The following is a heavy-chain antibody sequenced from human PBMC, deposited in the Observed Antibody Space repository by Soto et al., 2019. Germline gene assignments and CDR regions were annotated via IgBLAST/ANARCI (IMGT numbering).Heavy chain of an antibody. D-gene: IGHD3-22*01. Sequence: SETLSLTCTVSGGSISSGDYYWSWIRQPPGKGLEWIGYIYYSGSTYYNPSLKSRVTISVDTSKNQFSLKLSSAAAADTAVYYCARGRYYDSSGYYGYWGQGTLVTVSS. CDR1: GGSISSGDYY. J-gene: IGHJ4*02. CDR3: ARGRYYDSSGYYGY. V-gene: IGHV4-30-4*01. CDR2: IYYSGST.